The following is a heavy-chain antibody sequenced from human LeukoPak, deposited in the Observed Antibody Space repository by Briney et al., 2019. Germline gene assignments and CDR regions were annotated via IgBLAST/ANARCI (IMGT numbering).Heavy chain of an antibody. Sequence: PGASLRLSCAASGFTFSNYAMSWVRQAPGKGLEWVSAITGSGTNRYYADSLKGRFTTSRDNSKNMVFLQMNSLRHEDTAIYYCVIWGDYDVLTGYYVPDYWGQGTLVTVAS. CDR3: VIWGDYDVLTGYYVPDY. CDR1: GFTFSNYA. V-gene: IGHV3-23*01. J-gene: IGHJ4*02. D-gene: IGHD3-9*01. CDR2: ITGSGTNR.